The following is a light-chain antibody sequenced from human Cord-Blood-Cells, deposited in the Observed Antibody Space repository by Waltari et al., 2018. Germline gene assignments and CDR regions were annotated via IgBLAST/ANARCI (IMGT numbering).Light chain of an antibody. CDR3: SSYTSSSTLVV. CDR1: SSDVGGYNY. CDR2: DVS. Sequence: QSALTQPASVSGSPGQSIPISCTGTSSDVGGYNYVPWYQQHPGKAPKRMIYDVSYRPSGVSNGFSGSKSGNTASLTISGLQGEDEADYYCSSYTSSSTLVVFGGGTKLTVL. J-gene: IGLJ2*01. V-gene: IGLV2-14*01.